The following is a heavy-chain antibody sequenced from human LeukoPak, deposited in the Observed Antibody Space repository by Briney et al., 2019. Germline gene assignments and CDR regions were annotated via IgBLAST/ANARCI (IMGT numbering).Heavy chain of an antibody. CDR1: GFSFSSYG. Sequence: GGSLRLSCAASGFSFSSYGMHWVRQAPGKGLEWVAAIWYDGGHKNYGDSVKGRFTISRDNSKNTLYLQMNSLRAEDTAVYYCAKETYYGSGRYYHIPDPFDIWGQGTMVTVSS. CDR2: IWYDGGHK. V-gene: IGHV3-33*06. CDR3: AKETYYGSGRYYHIPDPFDI. D-gene: IGHD3-10*01. J-gene: IGHJ3*02.